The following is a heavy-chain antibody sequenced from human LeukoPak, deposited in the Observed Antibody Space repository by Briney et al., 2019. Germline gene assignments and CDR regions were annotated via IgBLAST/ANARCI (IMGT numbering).Heavy chain of an antibody. J-gene: IGHJ4*02. Sequence: AGSLTLSCAVSGLTFSSYDMHWVRQAPGKGLEWVAVISYDGSNKYYADSNMCRITNSKDNCKNTLHLQMNSLRAESTAVYYCSKEGYYSSGSYFDYWGQGTLVTVSS. CDR1: GLTFSSYD. CDR2: ISYDGSNK. V-gene: IGHV3-30*18. CDR3: SKEGYYSSGSYFDY. D-gene: IGHD5-18*01.